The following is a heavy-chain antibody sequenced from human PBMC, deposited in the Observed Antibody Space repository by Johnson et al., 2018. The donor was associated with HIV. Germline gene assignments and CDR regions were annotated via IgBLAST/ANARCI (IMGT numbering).Heavy chain of an antibody. CDR2: ISYDGGNN. D-gene: IGHD1-26*01. V-gene: IGHV3-30-3*01. J-gene: IGHJ3*02. CDR3: ARDSEWELGQEGAFDI. Sequence: QEQLVESGGGVVQPGRSLRLSCAASGFLFSRYAMHWVRQAPGKGLEWVAVISYDGGNNYYADSVKGRFTISRDNSKNTLYLQMNSLGAEDTAGYYCARDSEWELGQEGAFDIWGQGTMVTVSS. CDR1: GFLFSRYA.